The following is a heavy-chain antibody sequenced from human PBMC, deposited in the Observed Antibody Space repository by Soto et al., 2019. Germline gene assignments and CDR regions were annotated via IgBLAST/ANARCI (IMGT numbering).Heavy chain of an antibody. CDR1: GDSISNLDYF. D-gene: IGHD7-27*01. V-gene: IGHV4-30-4*01. Sequence: ASETLSLTCSVSGDSISNLDYFWAWIRQPPGQALEYIGYIYKSAATYYNPSFESRVAISVDTSKSQFSLNVTSVTAADTAVYFCARGRYCLTGRCFPNWFDSWGQGALVTVSS. CDR3: ARGRYCLTGRCFPNWFDS. CDR2: IYKSAAT. J-gene: IGHJ5*01.